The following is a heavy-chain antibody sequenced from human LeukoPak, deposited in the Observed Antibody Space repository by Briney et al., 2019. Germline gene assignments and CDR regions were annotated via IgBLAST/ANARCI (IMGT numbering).Heavy chain of an antibody. CDR3: AIGQQPGAFDI. CDR1: GGSISSNTYY. V-gene: IGHV4-39*01. Sequence: SETLSLTCTVSGGSISSNTYYWSWIRQPPGKGLEWIGEINHSGSTNYNPSLKSRVTISVDTSKNQFSLKLSSVTAADTAVYYCAIGQQPGAFDIWGQGTMVTVSS. D-gene: IGHD6-13*01. CDR2: INHSGST. J-gene: IGHJ3*02.